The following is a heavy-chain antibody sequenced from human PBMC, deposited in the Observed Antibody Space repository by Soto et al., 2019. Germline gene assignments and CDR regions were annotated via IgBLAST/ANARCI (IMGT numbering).Heavy chain of an antibody. CDR3: ARERSAAGTGWSDP. CDR1: GYTFTSYD. Sequence: QVQLVQSGAEVKKPGASVKVSCKASGYTFTSYDINWVRQATGQGLEWMGWMNPNSGNTGYAQKFQGRVTMTRNTSISTAYMELSSLRSEDTAVYFCARERSAAGTGWSDPWGQGTLVTVSS. J-gene: IGHJ5*02. D-gene: IGHD6-13*01. CDR2: MNPNSGNT. V-gene: IGHV1-8*01.